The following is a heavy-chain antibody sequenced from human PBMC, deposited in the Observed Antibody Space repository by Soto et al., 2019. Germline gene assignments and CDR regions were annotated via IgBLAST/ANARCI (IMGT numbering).Heavy chain of an antibody. CDR1: GFSFSLYG. Sequence: GGSLRLSCAASGFSFSLYGMHWVRQAPGKGLEWVAVIWYDGSKKYYAVSVEGRFTISRDNSKNTLDLQMNSLRAEDTAVYICARSPYTTGYHYGLDVWGQGTTVTVSS. J-gene: IGHJ6*02. CDR3: ARSPYTTGYHYGLDV. CDR2: IWYDGSKK. D-gene: IGHD3-9*01. V-gene: IGHV3-33*01.